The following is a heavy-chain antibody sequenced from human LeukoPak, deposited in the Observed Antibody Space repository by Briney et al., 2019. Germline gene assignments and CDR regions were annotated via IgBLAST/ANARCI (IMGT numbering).Heavy chain of an antibody. Sequence: ASVKVSCKAPGYTFTSYGISWVRQAPGQGLEWMGWISAYNGNTNYAQKLQGRVTMTTDTSTSTAYMELRSLRSDDTAVYYCARDFDPSTVTTSLPFDYWGQGTLVTVSS. CDR2: ISAYNGNT. V-gene: IGHV1-18*01. CDR1: GYTFTSYG. J-gene: IGHJ4*02. D-gene: IGHD4-17*01. CDR3: ARDFDPSTVTTSLPFDY.